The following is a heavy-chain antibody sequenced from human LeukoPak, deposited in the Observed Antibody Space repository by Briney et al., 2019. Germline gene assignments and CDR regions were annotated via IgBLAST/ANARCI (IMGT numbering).Heavy chain of an antibody. CDR2: IYSSGYT. CDR1: SDSIISYY. Sequence: SETLSLTCSVSSDSIISYYWGWIRQPPGKGLEWIGFIYSSGYTTYNPSFKSRVTLSIDTSRTQFSLNLFSVTAADTAVYYCAISKEPDAFDYWGQGTLVTVSS. J-gene: IGHJ4*02. D-gene: IGHD6-13*01. CDR3: AISKEPDAFDY. V-gene: IGHV4-59*01.